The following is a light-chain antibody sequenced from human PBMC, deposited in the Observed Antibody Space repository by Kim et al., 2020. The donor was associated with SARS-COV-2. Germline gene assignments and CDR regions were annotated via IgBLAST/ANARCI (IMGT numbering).Light chain of an antibody. V-gene: IGLV6-57*03. Sequence: GTTRPIPRTRCSGGSASNHVQWYQQRPGSAPTTVIYEDSLRASGVPDRFSGSIDSSSNSASLTISGLKTEDEADYYCQSYDSRFWVFGGGTQLTVL. CDR2: EDS. CDR1: SGGSASNH. CDR3: QSYDSRFWV. J-gene: IGLJ3*02.